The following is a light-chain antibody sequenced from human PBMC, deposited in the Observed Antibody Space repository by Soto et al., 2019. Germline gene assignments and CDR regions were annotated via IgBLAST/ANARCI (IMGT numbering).Light chain of an antibody. V-gene: IGKV3-11*01. CDR1: QSVSSY. J-gene: IGKJ1*01. CDR3: QQRSNFWG. Sequence: EIVLTQSPATLSLSPGERATLSCRASQSVSSYLAWYQQKPGQAPRLLIYDASNRATGIPARFSGSGSGTDFTLTISSLEPEDFAVYYCQQRSNFWGFGQGTKVEIK. CDR2: DAS.